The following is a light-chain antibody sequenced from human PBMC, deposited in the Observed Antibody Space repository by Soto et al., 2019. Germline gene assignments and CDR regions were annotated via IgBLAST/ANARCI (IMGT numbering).Light chain of an antibody. J-gene: IGKJ4*01. CDR2: DAS. CDR3: QQYNSYLT. V-gene: IGKV1-5*01. CDR1: QSISSW. Sequence: DIQMTQFPSTLSASVGDRVTITCRASQSISSWLAWYQQKPGKAPKLLIYDASSLESGVPSRFSGSGSGTEFSLTISSLQPDDFATYYCQQYNSYLTFGGGTKVEIK.